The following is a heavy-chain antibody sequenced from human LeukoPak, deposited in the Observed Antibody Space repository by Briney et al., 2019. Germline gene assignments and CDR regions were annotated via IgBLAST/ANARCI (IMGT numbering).Heavy chain of an antibody. Sequence: PSETLTLTCIVSGGSMRSASYYWDWIRQPPGKGLEWIGTIYYDGSTSHYTPSLKSRVTMFVDTAKNHFSLNLSSVTAADTALYYYVGQGGGVALDYWGQGMLVTVSS. CDR2: IYYDGST. CDR1: GGSMRSASYY. CDR3: VGQGGGVALDY. V-gene: IGHV4-39*01. D-gene: IGHD2-8*01. J-gene: IGHJ4*02.